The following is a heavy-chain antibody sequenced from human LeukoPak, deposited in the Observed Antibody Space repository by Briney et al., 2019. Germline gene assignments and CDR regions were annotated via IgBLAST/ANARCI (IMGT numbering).Heavy chain of an antibody. Sequence: PGGSLRLSCAASGFIFSGYGMNWVRQAPGKGLEWISYISGSGSSIFYADSLQGRFTVSRDNAKNSVYLQMNSLRAEDTAVYYCAREGGFGYDDAFDTWGHGTTVTVSS. CDR1: GFIFSGYG. V-gene: IGHV3-48*04. J-gene: IGHJ3*02. CDR2: ISGSGSSI. D-gene: IGHD3-16*02. CDR3: AREGGFGYDDAFDT.